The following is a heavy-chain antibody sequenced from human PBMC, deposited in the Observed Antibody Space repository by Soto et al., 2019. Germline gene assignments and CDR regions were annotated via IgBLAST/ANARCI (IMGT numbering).Heavy chain of an antibody. V-gene: IGHV3-23*01. D-gene: IGHD6-19*01. Sequence: EVQLLESGGGLVQPGGSLRLSCAASGFTFSSYAMSWVRQASGKGLEWVSAISASGGSTYYADSVKGRFTISRDNSKNTLYLQMTSLRAEDTAVYYCAKEARAGIVLDYWGQGTLVTVSS. CDR1: GFTFSSYA. CDR3: AKEARAGIVLDY. CDR2: ISASGGST. J-gene: IGHJ4*02.